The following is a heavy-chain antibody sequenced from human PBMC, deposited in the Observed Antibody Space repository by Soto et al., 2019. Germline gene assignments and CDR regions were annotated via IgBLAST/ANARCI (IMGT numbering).Heavy chain of an antibody. CDR2: ISGSGGST. D-gene: IGHD2-2*01. Sequence: GGSLRLSCAASGFTFSSYAMSWVRQAPGKGLEWVSAISGSGGSTYYADSVKGRFTISRDNSKNTLYLQMNSLRAEDTAVYYCAKEGGYCSSTSCPQGWGPMYYFDYWGQGTLVTVSS. J-gene: IGHJ4*02. V-gene: IGHV3-23*01. CDR1: GFTFSSYA. CDR3: AKEGGYCSSTSCPQGWGPMYYFDY.